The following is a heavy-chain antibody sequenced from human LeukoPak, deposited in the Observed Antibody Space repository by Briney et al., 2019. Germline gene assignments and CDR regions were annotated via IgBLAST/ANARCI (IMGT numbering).Heavy chain of an antibody. CDR1: GGTFSSYA. Sequence: ASVKVSCKASGGTFSSYAISWVRQAPGQGLEWMGGIIPIFGTANYAQKFQGRVTITADESTSTAYMELSRLRSEDTDVYYCAIAVDTAMPSLFDYWGEGNLVTVSS. CDR2: IIPIFGTA. CDR3: AIAVDTAMPSLFDY. D-gene: IGHD5-18*01. V-gene: IGHV1-69*01. J-gene: IGHJ4*02.